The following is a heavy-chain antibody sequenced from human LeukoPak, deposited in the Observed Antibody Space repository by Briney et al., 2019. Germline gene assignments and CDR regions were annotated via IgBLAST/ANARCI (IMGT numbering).Heavy chain of an antibody. D-gene: IGHD6-13*01. CDR3: ARAYKGAAAGTLVY. CDR2: INPNSGGT. CDR1: GYTFTAYY. J-gene: IGHJ4*02. V-gene: IGHV1-2*04. Sequence: ASVKVSCKTSGYTFTAYYMHWVRQAPGQGLEWMGWINPNSGGTNYAQKFQGWVTMTRDTSISTAYMELSRLRSDDTAVYYCARAYKGAAAGTLVYWGQGTLVTVSS.